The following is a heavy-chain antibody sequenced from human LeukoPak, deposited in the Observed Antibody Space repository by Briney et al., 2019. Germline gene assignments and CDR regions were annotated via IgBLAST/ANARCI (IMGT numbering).Heavy chain of an antibody. J-gene: IGHJ4*02. CDR1: GGSISSGSYY. CDR2: IYYSGST. CDR3: ARVGVPPLSYDSSGYYCYFDY. Sequence: SETLSLTCIVSGGSISSGSYYWSWIRQPPGKGLEWIGYIYYSGSTDYNPSLKSRVTISVDTSKNQFSLKLSSVTAADTAVYYCARVGVPPLSYDSSGYYCYFDYWGQGTLVTVSS. V-gene: IGHV4-61*01. D-gene: IGHD3-22*01.